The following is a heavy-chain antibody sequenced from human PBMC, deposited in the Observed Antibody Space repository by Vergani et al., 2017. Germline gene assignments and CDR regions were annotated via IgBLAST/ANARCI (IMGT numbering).Heavy chain of an antibody. D-gene: IGHD6-19*01. V-gene: IGHV1-46*01. CDR3: ARGQWLPTLSFDY. CDR1: GYTISNYH. J-gene: IGHJ4*02. Sequence: QVQLVQSGAEVKKPGASVKVSCKASGYTISNYHIHWVRQAPGQGLEWMGIINPSGGSTSYVQKFQGRVTMTRDTSTSTVYMELSSLRSDDTAVYYCARGQWLPTLSFDYWGQGTLVTVSS. CDR2: INPSGGST.